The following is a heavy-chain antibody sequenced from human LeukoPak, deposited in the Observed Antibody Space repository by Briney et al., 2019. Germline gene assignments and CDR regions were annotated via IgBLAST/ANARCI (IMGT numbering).Heavy chain of an antibody. CDR1: GGSVSSGIYY. J-gene: IGHJ4*02. V-gene: IGHV4-61*01. Sequence: SETLSLTCTVSGGSVSSGIYYWSWIRQPPGKGLEWIGYISYSGGTNYNPSLKSRVTISVDTSKNQFSLKLSSVTAADTAVYYCAKGSSGWPYYFDHWGQGNLVSVSS. CDR3: AKGSSGWPYYFDH. D-gene: IGHD6-19*01. CDR2: ISYSGGT.